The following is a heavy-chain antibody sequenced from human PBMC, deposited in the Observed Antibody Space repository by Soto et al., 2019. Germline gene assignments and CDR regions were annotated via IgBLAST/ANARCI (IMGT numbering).Heavy chain of an antibody. CDR3: ARFDSVVVVAATHYYYYGMDV. D-gene: IGHD2-15*01. CDR1: GFTFSSYS. Sequence: GGSLRLSCAASGFTFSSYSMNWVRQAPGKGLKWVSSISSSSSYIYYADSVKGRFTISRDNAKNSLYLQMNSLRAEDTAVYYCARFDSVVVVAATHYYYYGMDVWGQGTTVTVSS. CDR2: ISSSSSYI. J-gene: IGHJ6*02. V-gene: IGHV3-21*01.